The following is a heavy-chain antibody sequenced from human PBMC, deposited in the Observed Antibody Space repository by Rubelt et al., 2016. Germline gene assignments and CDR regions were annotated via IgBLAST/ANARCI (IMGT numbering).Heavy chain of an antibody. J-gene: IGHJ5*02. CDR2: IFYSGSK. D-gene: IGHD4-11*01. Sequence: QVQLQESGPGLVKPSETLSLTCTVSGGSMNGYYYSWVRQPPGKGLEWIAYIFYSGSKYSNPSLKSQVTISVDTSRNQVSLNLNSVTAADTAVYYCARHATTDRSLDPWGQGTLVSVSS. V-gene: IGHV4-59*08. CDR1: GGSMNGYY. CDR3: ARHATTDRSLDP.